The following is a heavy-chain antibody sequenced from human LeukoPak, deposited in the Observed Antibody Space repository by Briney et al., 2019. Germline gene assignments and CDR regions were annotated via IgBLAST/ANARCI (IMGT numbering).Heavy chain of an antibody. V-gene: IGHV4-59*01. J-gene: IGHJ4*02. CDR3: ARVAGSGNSGWNYFDY. CDR1: GGSISSYY. D-gene: IGHD6-19*01. Sequence: PSETLSLTCTVSGGSISSYYWSWIRQPPGKGLEWIGYIYYSGSTNYNPSLKSRVTISVDTSKNQFSLKLSSGTAADTAVYYCARVAGSGNSGWNYFDYWGQGTLVTVSS. CDR2: IYYSGST.